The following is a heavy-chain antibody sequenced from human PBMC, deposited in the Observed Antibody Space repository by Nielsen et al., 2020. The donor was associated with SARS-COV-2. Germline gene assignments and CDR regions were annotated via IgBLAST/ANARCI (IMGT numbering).Heavy chain of an antibody. J-gene: IGHJ3*02. CDR3: AKDGNSYGYGDAFDI. CDR2: ISGGGGST. CDR1: GFTFSSYA. V-gene: IGHV3-23*01. Sequence: GESLKISCAASGFTFSSYAMSWVRQAPGKGLEWVSAISGGGGSTYYADSVKGRFTISRDNSKNTLYLQMNSLRAEDTAVYYCAKDGNSYGYGDAFDIWGQGTMVTVSS. D-gene: IGHD5-18*01.